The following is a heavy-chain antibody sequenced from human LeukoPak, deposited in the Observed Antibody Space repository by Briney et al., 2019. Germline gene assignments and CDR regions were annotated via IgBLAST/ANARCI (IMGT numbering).Heavy chain of an antibody. V-gene: IGHV4-61*08. CDR3: ARYSGSYAPTTFDY. CDR1: GGSISSGGYY. D-gene: IGHD1-26*01. Sequence: SETLSLTCTVSGGSISSGGYYWSWIRQHPGKGLEWIGYIYYSGSTNYNPSLKSRVTISVDTSKNQFSLKLSSVTAADTAVYYCARYSGSYAPTTFDYWGQGTLVTVSS. J-gene: IGHJ4*02. CDR2: IYYSGST.